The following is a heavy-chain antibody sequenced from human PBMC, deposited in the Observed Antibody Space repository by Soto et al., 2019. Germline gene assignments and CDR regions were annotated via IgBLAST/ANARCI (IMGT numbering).Heavy chain of an antibody. CDR2: ISYDGSKK. CDR1: GFTFSNYA. V-gene: IGHV3-30-3*01. CDR3: AIGTTVTTPIYFDMNV. J-gene: IGHJ6*02. D-gene: IGHD4-17*01. Sequence: QVQLVESGGGVVQPGTSLRLSCAASGFTFSNYAIHWVRQAPGKGLEWVAVISYDGSKKFYADSVKGRFTISRDSSKNTVYLQIKSLRLEDSAVYYLAIGTTVTTPIYFDMNVWRPGTTVTVSS.